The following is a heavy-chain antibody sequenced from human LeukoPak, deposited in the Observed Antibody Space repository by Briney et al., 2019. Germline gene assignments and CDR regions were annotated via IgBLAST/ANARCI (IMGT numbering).Heavy chain of an antibody. D-gene: IGHD5-18*01. Sequence: SETLSLTCTVSGGSISSYYWSWIRQPPGKGLEWIGYIYYSGSTNYNPSLKSRVTISVDTSKNQFSLKLSSVTAADTAVYYCARDRSGCSYDGVYWFDPWGQGTLVTVSS. CDR3: ARDRSGCSYDGVYWFDP. V-gene: IGHV4-59*01. CDR2: IYYSGST. CDR1: GGSISSYY. J-gene: IGHJ5*02.